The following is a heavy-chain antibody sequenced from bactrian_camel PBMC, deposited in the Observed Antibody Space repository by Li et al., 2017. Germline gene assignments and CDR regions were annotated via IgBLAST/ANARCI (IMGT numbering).Heavy chain of an antibody. D-gene: IGHD5*01. J-gene: IGHJ7*01. V-gene: IGHV3S1*01. CDR1: GFTFSNYY. CDR2: INSRTDDSS. Sequence: HVQLVESGGGLVQPGGSLRLSCASSGFTFSNYYLNWVRQAPGKGLEWVSGINSRTDDSSVYAESVKGRFTISIDNAKTTLYLQMNNLRADDTAMYYCAKREVYYGSGTGYGMDYWGKGTQVTVS.